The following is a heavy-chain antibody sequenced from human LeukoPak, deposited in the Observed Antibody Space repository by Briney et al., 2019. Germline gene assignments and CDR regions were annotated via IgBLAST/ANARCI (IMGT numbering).Heavy chain of an antibody. D-gene: IGHD3-3*01. CDR1: GFTFSSYA. Sequence: GGSLRLSCAASGFTFSSYAMSWVRQAPGKGLEWVSAISGSGGSTYYADSVKGRFTISRDNSKNTLYLQMNSLRAEDTAVYYCAKDLRITIFGVVTSGPNWFDPWGREPWSPSPQ. V-gene: IGHV3-23*01. J-gene: IGHJ5*02. CDR2: ISGSGGST. CDR3: AKDLRITIFGVVTSGPNWFDP.